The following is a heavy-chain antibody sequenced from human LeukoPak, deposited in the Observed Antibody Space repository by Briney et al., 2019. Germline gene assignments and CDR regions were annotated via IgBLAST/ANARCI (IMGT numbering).Heavy chain of an antibody. V-gene: IGHV4-34*01. J-gene: IGHJ6*02. CDR3: ASYSGYDYYYYYGMDV. D-gene: IGHD5-12*01. Sequence: PSETLSLTCAVSGGSFSGYYWSWIRQPPGKGLEWIGEINHSGSTNYNPSLKSRVTISVDTSKNQFSLKLSSVTAADTAVYYCASYSGYDYYYYYGMDVWGQGTTVTVSS. CDR2: INHSGST. CDR1: GGSFSGYY.